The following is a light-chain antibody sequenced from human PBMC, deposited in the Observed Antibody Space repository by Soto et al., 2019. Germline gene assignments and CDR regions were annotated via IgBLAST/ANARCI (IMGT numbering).Light chain of an antibody. Sequence: EIVMPQSPVTLSVSPVDRATLSCRASQRVSSHLAWYQQKPGQAPRLLIYAASTRATGIPVRFSGSGSETEFTLTIRSLQSEDFALYYCHQYNNWPWTFGQGTKGDIK. CDR1: QRVSSH. V-gene: IGKV3-15*01. CDR2: AAS. J-gene: IGKJ1*01. CDR3: HQYNNWPWT.